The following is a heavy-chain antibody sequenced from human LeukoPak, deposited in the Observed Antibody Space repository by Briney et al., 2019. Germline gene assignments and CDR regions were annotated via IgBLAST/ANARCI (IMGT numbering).Heavy chain of an antibody. CDR2: ISGSGGST. CDR3: AKDRYCSGGSCYSADY. D-gene: IGHD2-15*01. J-gene: IGHJ4*02. Sequence: GGSLRLSCAASGFTFSGYAMSWVRQAPGKGLEWVSAISGSGGSTYYADSVKGRFTISRDNSKNTLYLQMNSLRAEDTAVYYCAKDRYCSGGSCYSADYWGQGTLVTVSS. V-gene: IGHV3-23*01. CDR1: GFTFSGYA.